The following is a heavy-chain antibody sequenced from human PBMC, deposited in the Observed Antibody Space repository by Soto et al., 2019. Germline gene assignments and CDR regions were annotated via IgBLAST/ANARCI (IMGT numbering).Heavy chain of an antibody. V-gene: IGHV4-39*01. CDR2: IYYSGST. J-gene: IGHJ4*02. Sequence: SDTLSLTCTVSGGSISSSSYYWGWIRQPPGKGLEWIGSIYYSGSTYYNPSLKSRVTISVDTSKNQFSLKLSSVTAADTAVYYCARRGYYDFWSGYYTLSYFDYWGQGTLVTVSS. CDR1: GGSISSSSYY. D-gene: IGHD3-3*01. CDR3: ARRGYYDFWSGYYTLSYFDY.